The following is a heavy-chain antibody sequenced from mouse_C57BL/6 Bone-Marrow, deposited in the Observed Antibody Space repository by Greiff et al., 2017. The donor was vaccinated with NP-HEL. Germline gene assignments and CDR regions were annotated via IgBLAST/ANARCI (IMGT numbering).Heavy chain of an antibody. Sequence: VQLQQSGPELVKPGASVKISCKASGYAFSSSWMNWVKQRPGKGLEWIGRIYPGDGDTNYNGKFTGKATLTADKSSSTAYMQLSSLTSEDSAVYFCARRVGRIFDYWGQGTTLTVSS. CDR3: ARRVGRIFDY. D-gene: IGHD4-1*01. V-gene: IGHV1-82*01. CDR2: IYPGDGDT. CDR1: GYAFSSSW. J-gene: IGHJ2*01.